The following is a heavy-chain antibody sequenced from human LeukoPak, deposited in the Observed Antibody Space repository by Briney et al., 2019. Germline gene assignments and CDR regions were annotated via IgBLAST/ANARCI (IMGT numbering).Heavy chain of an antibody. Sequence: ASVTVSCKASGYTFTSYGISWVRQAPGQGLEWMGWISAYNGNTNYAQKLQGRVTMTTDTSTSTAYMELSSLRSEDTAVYYCARVYSSSSHFDYWGQGTLVTVSS. V-gene: IGHV1-18*01. CDR1: GYTFTSYG. CDR3: ARVYSSSSHFDY. D-gene: IGHD6-13*01. CDR2: ISAYNGNT. J-gene: IGHJ4*02.